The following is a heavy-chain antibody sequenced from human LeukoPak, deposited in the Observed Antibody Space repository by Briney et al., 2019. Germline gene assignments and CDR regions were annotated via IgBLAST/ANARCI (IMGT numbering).Heavy chain of an antibody. CDR1: GGSISSYY. CDR3: ARQRGVGYCSSTSCSGAFDI. Sequence: SETLSLTCTVSGGSISSYYWSWIRQPPGKGLEWIGYIYYSGSTNYNPSLKSRVTISVDTSKNQFSLKLSSVTAADTAVYYCARQRGVGYCSSTSCSGAFDIWGQGTMVTVSS. J-gene: IGHJ3*02. V-gene: IGHV4-59*08. CDR2: IYYSGST. D-gene: IGHD2-2*01.